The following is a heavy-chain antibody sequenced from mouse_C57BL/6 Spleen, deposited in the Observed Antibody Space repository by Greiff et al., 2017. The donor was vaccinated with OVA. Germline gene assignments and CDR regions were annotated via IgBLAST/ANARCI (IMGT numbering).Heavy chain of an antibody. D-gene: IGHD6-5*01. Sequence: VQVVESGAELVRPGTSVKVSCKASGYAFTNYLIEWVKQRPGQGLEWIGVINPGSGGTNYNEKFKGKAKLTAAKSSSTAYMQLGSLTSEYSAVDFCASALLYYYAMYYWGQGTSVTVAS. CDR3: ASALLYYYAMYY. CDR2: INPGSGGT. V-gene: IGHV1-54*01. J-gene: IGHJ4*01. CDR1: GYAFTNYL.